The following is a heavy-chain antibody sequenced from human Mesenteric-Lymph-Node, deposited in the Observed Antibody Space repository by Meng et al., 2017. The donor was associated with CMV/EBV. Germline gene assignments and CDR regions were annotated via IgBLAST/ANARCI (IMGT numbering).Heavy chain of an antibody. D-gene: IGHD4-11*01. V-gene: IGHV4-38-2*02. CDR3: ARALADYSNDY. Sequence: SETLSLTCTVSGYSISSGYYWGWIRQPPGKGLEWIGSIYHSGSTYYNPSLKRRVTISVDTSKNQFSLKLSSVTAADTAVYYCARALADYSNDYWGQGTLVTVSS. CDR1: GYSISSGYY. J-gene: IGHJ4*02. CDR2: IYHSGST.